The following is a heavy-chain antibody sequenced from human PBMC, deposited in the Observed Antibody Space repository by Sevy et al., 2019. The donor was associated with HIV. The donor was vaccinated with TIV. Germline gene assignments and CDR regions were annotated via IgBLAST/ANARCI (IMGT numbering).Heavy chain of an antibody. J-gene: IGHJ6*03. CDR1: GFTFSDYY. CDR3: ARPNYDFWSGYEYYYYMDV. D-gene: IGHD3-3*01. CDR2: ISSSSSYT. Sequence: GGSLRLSCAASGFTFSDYYMSWIRQAPGKGLELVSYISSSSSYTNYADSVKGRFTISRDNAKNSLYLQMNSLRAEDTAVYYCARPNYDFWSGYEYYYYMDVWGKGTTVTVSS. V-gene: IGHV3-11*06.